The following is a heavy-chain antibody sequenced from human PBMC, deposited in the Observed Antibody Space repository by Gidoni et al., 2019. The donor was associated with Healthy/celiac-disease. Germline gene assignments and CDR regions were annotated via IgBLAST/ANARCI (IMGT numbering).Heavy chain of an antibody. V-gene: IGHV3-13*01. CDR1: GFTFSSYD. J-gene: IGHJ4*02. CDR3: AREDYGSGSFDY. Sequence: EVQLVESGGGLVHLGGSLRLSCAAAGFTFSSYDVHWVRQATGKGLDGVSGIGTAGDTYYPGSVKGRFTISRENAKNSLYLQMNSLRAGDTAVYYCAREDYGSGSFDYWGQGTLVTVSS. D-gene: IGHD3-10*01. CDR2: IGTAGDT.